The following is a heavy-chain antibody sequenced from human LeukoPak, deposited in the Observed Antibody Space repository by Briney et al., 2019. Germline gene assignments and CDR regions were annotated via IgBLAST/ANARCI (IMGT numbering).Heavy chain of an antibody. CDR2: IYYSGST. J-gene: IGHJ4*02. V-gene: IGHV4-59*01. CDR3: ARTMVTAISKRPAVLDY. D-gene: IGHD2-21*02. CDR1: GGSISSYY. Sequence: SETLSLTCTVSGGSISSYYWSWVRQPPGKGLEWVGDIYYSGSTNYNPALKSRDTISVDTSKNQFSLKLNSVTAADTAVYYCARTMVTAISKRPAVLDYWGQGTLVTVSS.